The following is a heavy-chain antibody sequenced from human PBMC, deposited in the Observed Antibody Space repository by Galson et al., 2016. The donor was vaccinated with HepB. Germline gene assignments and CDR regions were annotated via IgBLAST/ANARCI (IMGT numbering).Heavy chain of an antibody. CDR3: TRSLTGSYDFWGAIYNYYAMDV. J-gene: IGHJ6*02. CDR1: GYTFDTYW. D-gene: IGHD3-3*01. V-gene: IGHV5-51*01. CDR2: IYSGHFDL. Sequence: QSGAEVKKPGESLKISCRGSGYTFDTYWIGWVRQMPGKGLEWLGIIYSGHFDLRYSPPFQGQATVPADNSISTAYLQWSSLTASDPAMYYCTRSLTGSYDFWGAIYNYYAMDVWGQGTTVIVS.